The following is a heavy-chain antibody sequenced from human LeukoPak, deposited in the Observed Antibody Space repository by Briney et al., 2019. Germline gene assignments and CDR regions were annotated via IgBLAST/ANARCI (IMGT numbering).Heavy chain of an antibody. CDR1: GGSISSYY. CDR3: ARDMTTPFFDY. D-gene: IGHD1-1*01. V-gene: IGHV4-59*12. Sequence: PSETLSLTCTVSGGSISSYYWSWIRQPPGKGLEWIGYIYYSGSTNYNPSLKSRVTISVDTSKNQFSLKLSSVTAADTAVYYCARDMTTPFFDYWGQGTLVTVSS. CDR2: IYYSGST. J-gene: IGHJ4*02.